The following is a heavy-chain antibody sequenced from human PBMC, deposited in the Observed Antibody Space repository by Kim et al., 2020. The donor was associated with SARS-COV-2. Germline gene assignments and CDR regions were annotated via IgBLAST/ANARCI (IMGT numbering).Heavy chain of an antibody. CDR3: AKDPGPSPLPSLSAFDI. CDR1: GFTFSSYG. J-gene: IGHJ3*02. V-gene: IGHV3-30*18. CDR2: ISYDGSNK. Sequence: GGSLRLSCAASGFTFSSYGMHWVRQAPGKGLEWVAVISYDGSNKYYADSVKGRFTISRDNSKNTLYLQMNSLRAEDTAVYYCAKDPGPSPLPSLSAFDI. D-gene: IGHD2-2*01.